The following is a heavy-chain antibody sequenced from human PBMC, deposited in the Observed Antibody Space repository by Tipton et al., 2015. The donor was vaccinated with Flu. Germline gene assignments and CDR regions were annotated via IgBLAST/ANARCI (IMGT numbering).Heavy chain of an antibody. CDR2: ISYDGSNK. CDR3: AAGSGVDY. V-gene: IGHV3-30*03. CDR1: GFTFSSYG. Sequence: RSLRLSCAASGFTFSSYGMHWVRQAPGKGLEWVAVISYDGSNKYYADSVKGRFTISRDNSKNTLYLQMNSLRAEDTAVYYCAAGSGVDYWGQGTLVTVSS. D-gene: IGHD2-15*01. J-gene: IGHJ4*02.